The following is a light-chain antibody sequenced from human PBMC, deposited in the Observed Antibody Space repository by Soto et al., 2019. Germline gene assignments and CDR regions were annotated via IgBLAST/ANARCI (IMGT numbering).Light chain of an antibody. CDR1: QSIARTY. V-gene: IGKV3-20*01. Sequence: EVVLTQSPGTLSLSPGERATLSCRASQSIARTYLAWYQQKPGQAPRLLIYDISTRATGIPDRFSASGSGTDFTLTISGLETEDFAVYYCQHYGYSPITFGQWTRLEIK. J-gene: IGKJ5*01. CDR2: DIS. CDR3: QHYGYSPIT.